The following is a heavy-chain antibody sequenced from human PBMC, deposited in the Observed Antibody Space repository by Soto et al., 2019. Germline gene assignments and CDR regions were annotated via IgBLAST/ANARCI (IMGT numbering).Heavy chain of an antibody. CDR1: GFTFSSYS. Sequence: EVQLVESGGGLVKPGGSLRLSCAASGFTFSSYSMNWVRQAPGKGLEWVSSISSSSSYIYYADSLKGRFTIYRDNAKNSLYLQMHSMRAEDTAVYYCARDLCYYGSRSCPFNYWGQGPLVTVSS. V-gene: IGHV3-21*01. J-gene: IGHJ4*02. D-gene: IGHD3-10*01. CDR3: ARDLCYYGSRSCPFNY. CDR2: ISSSSSYI.